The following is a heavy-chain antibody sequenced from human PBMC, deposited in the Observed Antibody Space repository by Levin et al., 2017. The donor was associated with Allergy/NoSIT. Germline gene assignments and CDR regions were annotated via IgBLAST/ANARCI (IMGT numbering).Heavy chain of an antibody. CDR3: ARDVGYYDILTGYERIPTSISL. J-gene: IGHJ2*01. CDR1: GFTFSSYA. CDR2: ISYDGSNK. D-gene: IGHD3-9*01. Sequence: GGSLRLSCAASGFTFSSYAMHWVRQAPGKGLEWVAVISYDGSNKYYADSVKGRFTISRDNSKNTLYLQMNSLRAEDTAVYYCARDVGYYDILTGYERIPTSISLWGRGTLVTVSS. V-gene: IGHV3-30*04.